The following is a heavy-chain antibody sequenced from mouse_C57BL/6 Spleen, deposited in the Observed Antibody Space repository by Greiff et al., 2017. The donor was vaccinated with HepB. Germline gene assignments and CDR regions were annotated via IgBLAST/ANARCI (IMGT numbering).Heavy chain of an antibody. CDR2: ISSGSSTI. J-gene: IGHJ4*01. V-gene: IGHV5-17*01. D-gene: IGHD6-5*01. CDR3: EGNYALYYDAMAY. Sequence: EVKLVESGGGLVKPGGSLKLSCAASGFTFSDYGMHWVRQAPEKGLEWVAYISSGSSTIYYADTVKGRFTISRDNAKNTLFLQMTSLRSEDTAMYDCEGNYALYYDAMAYWGQGTSVTVPS. CDR1: GFTFSDYG.